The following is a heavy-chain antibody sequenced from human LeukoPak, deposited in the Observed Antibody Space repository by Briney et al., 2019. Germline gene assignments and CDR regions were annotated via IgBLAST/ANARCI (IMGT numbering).Heavy chain of an antibody. CDR2: IYYSGST. D-gene: IGHD1-14*01. J-gene: IGHJ5*02. CDR1: GGSISSYY. Sequence: SGTLSLTCTVSGGSISSYYWSWIRQPPGKGLEWIGYIYYSGSTNYNPSLKSRVTISVDTSKNQFSLKLSSVTAADTAVYYCASSGLDLNWFDPWGQGTLVTVSS. V-gene: IGHV4-59*01. CDR3: ASSGLDLNWFDP.